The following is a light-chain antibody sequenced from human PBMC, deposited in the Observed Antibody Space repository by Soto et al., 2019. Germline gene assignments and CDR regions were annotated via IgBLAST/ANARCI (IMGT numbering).Light chain of an antibody. CDR2: GAS. CDR3: QQYNNWPPWT. CDR1: QNIRNN. Sequence: VMTQSAASLSGSAGERATLSWRASQNIRNNLAWYQQKPVQSPRLLVSGASTREAGIPGRFSGSGSATEFTLIISSLQSEDFAIYYCQQYNNWPPWTFGQGTKVDIK. J-gene: IGKJ1*01. V-gene: IGKV3-15*01.